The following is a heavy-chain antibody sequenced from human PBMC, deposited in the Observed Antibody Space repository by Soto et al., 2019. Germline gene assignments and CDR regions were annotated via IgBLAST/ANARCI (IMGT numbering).Heavy chain of an antibody. CDR3: AKQSVGSSWYRDFDL. CDR1: GDSISSYY. D-gene: IGHD6-13*01. V-gene: IGHV4-59*08. CDR2: IHYSGST. Sequence: KPXETLSITCPVSGDSISSYYWGWIRQPPGKGLEWIGYIHYSGSTNYNPSLKSRVTISVDTPKNQFSLKVNSMTAADTAVYYCAKQSVGSSWYRDFDLWGQGTLVTVYS. J-gene: IGHJ4*02.